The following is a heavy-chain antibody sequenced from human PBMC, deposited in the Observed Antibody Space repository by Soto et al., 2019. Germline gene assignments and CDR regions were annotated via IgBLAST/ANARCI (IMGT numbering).Heavy chain of an antibody. Sequence: QVQLVESGGGVVQPGRSLRLSCAASGFTFSSYGMHWVRQGPGKGLEWVAFISYDVSNKYYADSVKGRFTISRDNSKNTLYLPMNSLRAEDTAVYYCAQRVYDDGDDGPYYAMDVWGQGTTVTVSS. CDR2: ISYDVSNK. V-gene: IGHV3-30*03. CDR1: GFTFSSYG. D-gene: IGHD4-17*01. CDR3: AQRVYDDGDDGPYYAMDV. J-gene: IGHJ6*02.